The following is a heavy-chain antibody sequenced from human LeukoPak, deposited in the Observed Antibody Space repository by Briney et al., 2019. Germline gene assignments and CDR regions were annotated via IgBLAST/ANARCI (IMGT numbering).Heavy chain of an antibody. V-gene: IGHV3-23*01. CDR3: AKEGRDVKNARYGMDV. Sequence: PGGSLRLSCAASGFTLSSYAMSWVRQAPGKGLEWVSAISGSGGSTYYADSVKGRFTFSRDNSKNTLYLQMNSLRAEDTAVYYCAKEGRDVKNARYGMDVWGQGTTVTVSS. CDR1: GFTLSSYA. CDR2: ISGSGGST. D-gene: IGHD5-24*01. J-gene: IGHJ6*02.